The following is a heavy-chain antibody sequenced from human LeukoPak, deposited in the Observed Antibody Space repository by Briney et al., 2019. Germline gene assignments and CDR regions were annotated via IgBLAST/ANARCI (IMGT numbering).Heavy chain of an antibody. CDR2: ISWNSGGI. CDR3: AKASYGDYYFDY. CDR1: GFTFDDYA. Sequence: GRSLRLSCAASGFTFDDYAMHWVRQAPGKGLEWVSGISWNSGGIGYADSVKGRFTISRDNAKNSLYLQMNSLRAEDTALYYCAKASYGDYYFDYWGQGTLVTVSS. V-gene: IGHV3-9*01. D-gene: IGHD4-17*01. J-gene: IGHJ4*02.